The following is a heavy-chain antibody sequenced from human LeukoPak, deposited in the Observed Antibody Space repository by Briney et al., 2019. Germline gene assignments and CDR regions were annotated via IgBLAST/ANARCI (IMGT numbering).Heavy chain of an antibody. V-gene: IGHV4-34*01. Sequence: SETLSLTCAVYGGSFSGYYWGWIRQPPGKGLEWIGEINHSGSTNYNPSLKSRVTISVDTSKNQFSLKLSSVTAADTAVYYCARFVPARYYFDYWGQGTLVTVSS. CDR2: INHSGST. D-gene: IGHD2-8*01. J-gene: IGHJ4*02. CDR1: GGSFSGYY. CDR3: ARFVPARYYFDY.